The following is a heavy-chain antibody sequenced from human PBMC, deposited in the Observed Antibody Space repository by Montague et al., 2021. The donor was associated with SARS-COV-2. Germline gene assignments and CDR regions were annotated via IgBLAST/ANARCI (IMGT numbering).Heavy chain of an antibody. CDR3: ARIRDYDILTGSYSGFDY. V-gene: IGHV2-70*01. D-gene: IGHD3-9*01. Sequence: PALVKPTQTLTLTCTFSGFSLSTSGMCVSWIRQPPGKALEWLALIDWDDDKYYSTSLKTRLTIPKDTSKNQVVLTMTNTDPVDTATYYCARIRDYDILTGSYSGFDYWGQGTLVTVSS. CDR1: GFSLSTSGMC. CDR2: IDWDDDK. J-gene: IGHJ4*02.